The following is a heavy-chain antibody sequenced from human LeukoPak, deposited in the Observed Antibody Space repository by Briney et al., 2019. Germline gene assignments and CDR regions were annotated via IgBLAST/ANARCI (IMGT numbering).Heavy chain of an antibody. CDR3: ATLQGDSPFFDY. CDR2: IIPIFGTA. D-gene: IGHD4-11*01. V-gene: IGHV1-69*01. Sequence: SVKVSCKASGGTFSSYAISWVQQAPGQGLEWMGGIIPIFGTANYAQKFQGRVTITADESTSTAYMELSSLRSEDTAVYYCATLQGDSPFFDYWGQGTLVTVSS. J-gene: IGHJ4*02. CDR1: GGTFSSYA.